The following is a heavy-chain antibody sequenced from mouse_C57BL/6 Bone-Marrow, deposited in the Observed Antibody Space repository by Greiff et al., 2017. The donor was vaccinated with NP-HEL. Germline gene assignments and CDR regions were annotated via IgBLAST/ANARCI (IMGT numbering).Heavy chain of an antibody. CDR3: GMGCYDSSYTSYSYFDV. CDR1: GYTFNTYP. CDR2: IHPYNDDT. Sequence: QVQLQQSGAELVKPGASVQMSCKASGYTFNTYPIEWMTQNHGTSLAWIGNIHPYNDDTKYNEKFQGKATLTVEKSSSTVYMELSRLTSDDAAVYYCGMGCYDSSYTSYSYFDVWGTGTTVTVSS. J-gene: IGHJ1*03. D-gene: IGHD1-1*01. V-gene: IGHV1-47*01.